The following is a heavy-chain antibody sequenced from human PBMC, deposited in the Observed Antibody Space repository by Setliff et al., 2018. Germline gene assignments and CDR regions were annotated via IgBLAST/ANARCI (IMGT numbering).Heavy chain of an antibody. CDR1: GYTFTSYA. V-gene: IGHV7-4-1*02. J-gene: IGHJ5*02. CDR3: ARGTYYYDSSGYNWFDP. D-gene: IGHD3-22*01. Sequence: ASVKVSCKASGYTFTSYAMNWVRQAPGQGLEWMGWINTNTGNPTYAQGFTGRFVFSLDTSVSTAYLQISSLKAEDTAVYYCARGTYYYDSSGYNWFDPWGQGTLVTVS. CDR2: INTNTGNP.